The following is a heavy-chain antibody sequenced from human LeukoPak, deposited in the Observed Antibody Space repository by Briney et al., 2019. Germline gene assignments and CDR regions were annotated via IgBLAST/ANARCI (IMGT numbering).Heavy chain of an antibody. CDR1: GYSFTDHY. CDR2: INPNSGGT. D-gene: IGHD3-3*01. Sequence: ASVKVSCKASGYSFTDHYMHWVRQAPGQGLEWMGWINPNSGGTNYGQRFQGRVTMTRDTSISTVYMELSRLRSDDTAVYYCARDYRGYFWSGFRFDPWGQGTLVTVSS. CDR3: ARDYRGYFWSGFRFDP. V-gene: IGHV1-2*02. J-gene: IGHJ5*02.